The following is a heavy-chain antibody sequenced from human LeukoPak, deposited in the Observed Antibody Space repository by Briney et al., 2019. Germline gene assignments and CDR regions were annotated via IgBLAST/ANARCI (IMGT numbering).Heavy chain of an antibody. V-gene: IGHV1-46*01. CDR1: GYTFTSYY. CDR2: INPSGGST. D-gene: IGHD3-22*01. Sequence: ASVKVSCKASGYTFTSYYMHWVRQAPGQGLEWMRIINPSGGSTSYAQKFQGRVTMTRDTSTSTVYMELSSLRSEDTAVYYCARHPHYNSSGYYYVLGDYWGQGTLVTVSS. J-gene: IGHJ4*02. CDR3: ARHPHYNSSGYYYVLGDY.